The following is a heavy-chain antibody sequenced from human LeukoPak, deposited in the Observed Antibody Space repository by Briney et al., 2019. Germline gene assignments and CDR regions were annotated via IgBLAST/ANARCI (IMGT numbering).Heavy chain of an antibody. CDR3: ARDKGHYYDSSGLQGFDP. CDR2: IYYSGST. V-gene: IGHV4-30-4*08. CDR1: GGSISSGDYY. D-gene: IGHD3-22*01. J-gene: IGHJ5*02. Sequence: PSQTLSLTCTVSGGSISSGDYYWSWIRQPPGKGLEWIGYIYYSGSTYYNPSLKRRVTISVDTSKNQFSLKLSSVTAADTAVYYCARDKGHYYDSSGLQGFDPWGQGTLVTVSS.